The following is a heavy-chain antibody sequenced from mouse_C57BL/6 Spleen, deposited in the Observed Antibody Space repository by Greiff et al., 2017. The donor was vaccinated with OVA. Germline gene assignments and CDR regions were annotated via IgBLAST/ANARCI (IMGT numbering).Heavy chain of an antibody. CDR2: INPGSGGT. CDR1: GYAFTNYL. Sequence: QVQLQQSGAELVRPGTSVKVSCKASGYAFTNYLIEWVKQRPGQGLEWIGVINPGSGGTNYNEKFKGKATLTADKSSSTAYMQLSSLTSEDSAVYVCARKATVRAMDYWGQGTSVTVSS. CDR3: ARKATVRAMDY. D-gene: IGHD1-1*01. V-gene: IGHV1-54*01. J-gene: IGHJ4*01.